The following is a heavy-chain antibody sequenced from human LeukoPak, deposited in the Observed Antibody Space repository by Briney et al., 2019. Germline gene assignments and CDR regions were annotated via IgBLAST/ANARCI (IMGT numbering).Heavy chain of an antibody. CDR1: GFTFSSYG. V-gene: IGHV3-30*03. CDR3: ASGGYTSSWYVVDY. D-gene: IGHD6-13*01. CDR2: ISYDGSNK. J-gene: IGHJ4*02. Sequence: GRSLRLSCAPFGFTFSSYGMHWVRQAPGKGVEWVAVISYDGSNKYYADSVKGRFTISGDNSKNKLYLQMSSLRPEDTAVYYCASGGYTSSWYVVDYWGQGTLVTVSS.